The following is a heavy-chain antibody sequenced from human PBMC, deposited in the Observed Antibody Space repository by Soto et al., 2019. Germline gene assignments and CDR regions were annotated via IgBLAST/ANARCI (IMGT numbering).Heavy chain of an antibody. J-gene: IGHJ1*01. V-gene: IGHV4-59*01. Sequence: PSETLSLTCNVSGASITDSYWSWIRQPPEKGLEWIGYIYFSGVATYNPSLKSRATMSRDTSKNEFSLKLTSVTAADTAIYYCARGDSDLAVSEAAYWGQGTLVT. CDR2: IYFSGVA. CDR3: ARGDSDLAVSEAAY. D-gene: IGHD2-15*01. CDR1: GASITDSY.